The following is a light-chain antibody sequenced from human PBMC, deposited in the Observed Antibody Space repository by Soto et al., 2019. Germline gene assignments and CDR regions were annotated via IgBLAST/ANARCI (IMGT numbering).Light chain of an antibody. V-gene: IGKV3-20*01. CDR3: HHYGTSPRT. CDR1: QSVTSNY. J-gene: IGKJ2*01. CDR2: GAS. Sequence: IVLTQSPGILSLSPGERATLSCTASQSVTSNYLARYQQKRCQPPRLVIYGASTRATGIPDRFSGSVSGTDFTLTISRLEPEDFEVYYGHHYGTSPRTFGQGTKLESK.